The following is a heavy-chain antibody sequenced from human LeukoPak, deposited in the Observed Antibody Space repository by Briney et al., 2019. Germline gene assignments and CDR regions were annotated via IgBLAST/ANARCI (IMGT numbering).Heavy chain of an antibody. CDR2: TSSDGSNK. CDR3: ARDNDPDYSSSPGWFDH. V-gene: IGHV3-30*06. Sequence: GGSLRLSCAASGFTFSDYGIHWVRLAPGKGLEWVGVTSSDGSNKFYADSVKGRFTVSRDNSKNTLYLQMNSLRAEDTAVYYCARDNDPDYSSSPGWFDHWGQGTLVTVSS. CDR1: GFTFSDYG. D-gene: IGHD3-22*01. J-gene: IGHJ5*02.